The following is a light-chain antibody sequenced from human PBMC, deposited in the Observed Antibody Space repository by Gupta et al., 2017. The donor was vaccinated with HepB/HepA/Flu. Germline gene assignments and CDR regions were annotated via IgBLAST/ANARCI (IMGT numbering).Light chain of an antibody. CDR1: QSINNY. Sequence: DIQMTQSPSSLSASVGDRVTITCRASQSINNYLNWYQQKPGKAPKLLIYAASSLQSGVPSRFSGSGSGTDFTLTISSLQPEDFATYYCQQSYSIPHLTFGGGTKVDIK. CDR3: QQSYSIPHLT. V-gene: IGKV1-39*01. CDR2: AAS. J-gene: IGKJ4*01.